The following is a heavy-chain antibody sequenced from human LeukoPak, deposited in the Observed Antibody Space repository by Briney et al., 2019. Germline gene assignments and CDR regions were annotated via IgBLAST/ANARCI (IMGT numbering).Heavy chain of an antibody. J-gene: IGHJ4*02. D-gene: IGHD3-10*01. V-gene: IGHV4-31*03. CDR2: IYYSGST. CDR1: GGSIISGTYY. Sequence: SETLSLTCTISGGSIISGTYYWSWIRQHPGKGLERIGNIYYSGSTNYRPSLKSRVTISVDTSKNQFSLKLSSVTAADTAVYYCARGIRGWFRYWGQGTLVTVSS. CDR3: ARGIRGWFRY.